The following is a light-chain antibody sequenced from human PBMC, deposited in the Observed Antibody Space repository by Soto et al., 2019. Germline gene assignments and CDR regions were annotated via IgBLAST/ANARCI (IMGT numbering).Light chain of an antibody. CDR3: RQYGRSLEFA. Sequence: EIVLTQSPGTLSLSPGERATLSYRASQSVSSNFLAWYQEKPGQAPRLLIYGASSRATGIPDRFSGSGSGTDFTLTISRLEPEDFAVYYCRQYGRSLEFAFGGGTKVDIK. CDR2: GAS. J-gene: IGKJ4*01. V-gene: IGKV3-20*01. CDR1: QSVSSNF.